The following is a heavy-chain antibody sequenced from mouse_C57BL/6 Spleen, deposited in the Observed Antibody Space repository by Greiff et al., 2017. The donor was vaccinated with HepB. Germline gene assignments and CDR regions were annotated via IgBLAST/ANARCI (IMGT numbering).Heavy chain of an antibody. CDR1: GYTFTSYT. J-gene: IGHJ2*01. V-gene: IGHV1-4*01. CDR2: INPSSGYT. CDR3: ARLYYGSSLDY. Sequence: VKLQQSGAELARPGASVKMSCKASGYTFTSYTMHWVKQRPGQGLEWIGYINPSSGYTKYNQKFKDKATLTADKSSSTAYMQLSSLTSEDSAVYYCARLYYGSSLDYWGQGTTLTVSS. D-gene: IGHD1-1*01.